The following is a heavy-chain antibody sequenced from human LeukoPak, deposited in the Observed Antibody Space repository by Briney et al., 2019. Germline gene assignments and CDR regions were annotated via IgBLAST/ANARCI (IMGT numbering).Heavy chain of an antibody. J-gene: IGHJ6*04. Sequence: GGSLRLSCAASGFTFRNAWMSWVRQAPGKGVEWVGRIKSKTDGGTTDYAAPVKGRFTISRDDSKNTLYLRMNSLKTEDTAVYYCTTTYGSWSYDERAYYYYGMDVWGKGTTVTVSS. CDR1: GFTFRNAW. D-gene: IGHD3-10*01. CDR2: IKSKTDGGTT. V-gene: IGHV3-15*01. CDR3: TTTYGSWSYDERAYYYYGMDV.